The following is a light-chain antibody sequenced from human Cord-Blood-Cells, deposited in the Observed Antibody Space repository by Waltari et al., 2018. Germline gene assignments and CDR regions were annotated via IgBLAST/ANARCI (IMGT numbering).Light chain of an antibody. CDR3: QQYYSTPLT. J-gene: IGKJ3*01. CDR2: WAS. Sequence: DIVMTQSPDSLAVSLVERATINCKSSQSVLYSSNNKNDLAWSQQKPGQPPKLLIYWASTRESGVPDRFSGSGSGTDFTRTISSLQAEDVAVYYCQQYYSTPLTFGPGTKVDIK. CDR1: QSVLYSSNNKND. V-gene: IGKV4-1*01.